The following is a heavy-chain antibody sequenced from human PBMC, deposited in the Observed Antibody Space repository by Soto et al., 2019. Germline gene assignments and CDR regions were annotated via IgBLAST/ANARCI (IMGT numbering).Heavy chain of an antibody. CDR1: GYTFRNFG. CDR2: ISAYNANA. CDR3: ARENSYFDY. V-gene: IGHV1-18*01. J-gene: IGHJ4*02. Sequence: QIQLLQSGAEVKKPGASVKVTCKASGYTFRNFGISWVRQAPGQGLEWMGWISAYNANANYAQKFQGRLTMTADTSTSPAYMELRSLRSDDTAVYYCARENSYFDYCGQGTLVTVSS.